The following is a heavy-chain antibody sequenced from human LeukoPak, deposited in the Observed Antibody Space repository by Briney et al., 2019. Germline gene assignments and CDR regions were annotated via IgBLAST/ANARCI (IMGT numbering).Heavy chain of an antibody. D-gene: IGHD5-12*01. CDR1: GFTFSGYG. J-gene: IGHJ4*02. V-gene: IGHV3-33*01. Sequence: PGRSLRLSCAASGFTFSGYGMHWVRQAPGKGLEWVAVIWFDGSNKYYADSVKGRFTISRDNSKNTLYLQMNSLRAEDTAMYYCESSYSGYAWGDYWGQGTLVSVSS. CDR2: IWFDGSNK. CDR3: ESSYSGYAWGDY.